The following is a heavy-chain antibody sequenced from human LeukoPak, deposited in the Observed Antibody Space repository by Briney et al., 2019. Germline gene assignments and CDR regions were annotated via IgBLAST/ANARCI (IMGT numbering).Heavy chain of an antibody. J-gene: IGHJ2*01. CDR3: ARRYSSSWYGDLYFDL. Sequence: SETLSLTCTVSGGSISSSSYYWGWIRQPPGKGLEWNGSIYYSGSTYYNPSLKSRVTISVDTSKNQFSLKLSSVTAADTAVYYCARRYSSSWYGDLYFDLWGRGTLVTVSS. V-gene: IGHV4-39*01. D-gene: IGHD6-13*01. CDR2: IYYSGST. CDR1: GGSISSSSYY.